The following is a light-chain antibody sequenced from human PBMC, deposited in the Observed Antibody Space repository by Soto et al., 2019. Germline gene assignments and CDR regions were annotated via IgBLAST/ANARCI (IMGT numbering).Light chain of an antibody. Sequence: QSALTQPPSASGSLGQSVAISCTETSSDVGATDYVSWYQHHSGKAPKLLLYEVNKRPSGVPDRFSGSKSGNTASLTVSVLQADDEADYYCISHAGTSNVLGTGTKVTVL. V-gene: IGLV2-8*01. CDR2: EVN. CDR3: ISHAGTSNV. CDR1: SSDVGATDY. J-gene: IGLJ1*01.